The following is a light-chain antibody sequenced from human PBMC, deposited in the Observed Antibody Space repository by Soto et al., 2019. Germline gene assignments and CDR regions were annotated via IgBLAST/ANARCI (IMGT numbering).Light chain of an antibody. Sequence: SYELTQPPSVSVAPGQTARISCGGNNIGSKSVHWFQQKPGQAPVLVVYEDNDRPSGIPERFSGSNSGNTATLTISRVEAGDEADYYCQVWDSISDHFVFGTGTKLTVL. CDR1: NIGSKS. J-gene: IGLJ1*01. CDR3: QVWDSISDHFV. CDR2: EDN. V-gene: IGLV3-21*02.